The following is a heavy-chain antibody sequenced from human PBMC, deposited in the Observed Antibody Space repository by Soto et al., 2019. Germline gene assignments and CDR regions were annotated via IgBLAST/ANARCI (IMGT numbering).Heavy chain of an antibody. Sequence: GGSLRLSCAASGFTFSSSGMSWVRQAPGKGLEWVSGITDSGGSTYYVDSVKGRFTISRDNSKNTLSLEMNSLRAEDTAVYYCAKDSGWLHYYWGQGTLVTVSS. J-gene: IGHJ4*02. CDR1: GFTFSSSG. CDR2: ITDSGGST. CDR3: AKDSGWLHYY. D-gene: IGHD5-12*01. V-gene: IGHV3-23*01.